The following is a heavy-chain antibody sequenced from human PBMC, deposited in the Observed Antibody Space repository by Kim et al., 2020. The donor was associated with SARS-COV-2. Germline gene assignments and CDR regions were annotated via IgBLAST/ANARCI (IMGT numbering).Heavy chain of an antibody. CDR3: AREDIDIYFDY. V-gene: IGHV3-21*01. D-gene: IGHD2-15*01. J-gene: IGHJ4*02. Sequence: GGSLRLSCAASGFTLSAYAMNWVRQAPGKGLEWVSSVDRSGTYTYYADSVKGRFTISRDNTRNLLYLQMNSLSAEDTALYYCAREDIDIYFDYWGQGTLVTVSS. CDR2: VDRSGTYT. CDR1: GFTLSAYA.